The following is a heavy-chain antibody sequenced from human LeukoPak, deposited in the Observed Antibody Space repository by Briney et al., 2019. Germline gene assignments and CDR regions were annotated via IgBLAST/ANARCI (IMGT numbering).Heavy chain of an antibody. V-gene: IGHV4-34*01. CDR3: AREGWDYHRRYNWFDP. J-gene: IGHJ5*02. Sequence: SSETLSLTCAVYGGSFSGYYWSWIRQPPGKGLEWIGEINHSGSTNYNPSLKSRVTISVDTSKNQFSLKLSSVTAADTAVYYCAREGWDYHRRYNWFDPWGQGTLVTVSS. CDR1: GGSFSGYY. CDR2: INHSGST. D-gene: IGHD3-16*01.